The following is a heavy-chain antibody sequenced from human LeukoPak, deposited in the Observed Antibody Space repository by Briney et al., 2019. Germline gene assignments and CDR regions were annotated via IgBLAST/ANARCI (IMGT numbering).Heavy chain of an antibody. J-gene: IGHJ6*02. CDR3: AKVRTYFYHGLDV. D-gene: IGHD1-14*01. CDR2: IWYDGSNK. Sequence: GGSLRLSGAASGFIFSSYGMHWVRQAPGKGLEWVAVIWYDGSNKNYADSIKGRFTISRDNSKNTLYLQVNSLRAEDTAVYYCAKVRTYFYHGLDVWGQGTTVTVSS. V-gene: IGHV3-33*06. CDR1: GFIFSSYG.